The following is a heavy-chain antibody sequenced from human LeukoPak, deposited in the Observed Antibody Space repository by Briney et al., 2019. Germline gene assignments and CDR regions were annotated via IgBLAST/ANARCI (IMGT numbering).Heavy chain of an antibody. CDR1: GFTFSSYW. V-gene: IGHV3-7*03. J-gene: IGHJ6*02. CDR3: ARGGGSDV. CDR2: INHNGNVN. Sequence: GGSLRLSCAASGFTFSSYWMNWARQAPGKGLEWVASINHNGNVNYYVDSVKGRFTISRDNAKNSLYLQMSNLRAENTAVYFCARGGGSDVWGQGATVTVSS. D-gene: IGHD2-15*01.